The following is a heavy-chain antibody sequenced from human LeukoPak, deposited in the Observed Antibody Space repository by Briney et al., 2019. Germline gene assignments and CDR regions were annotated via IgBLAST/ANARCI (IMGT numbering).Heavy chain of an antibody. D-gene: IGHD2-21*01. CDR3: ARRHIVANAFDI. J-gene: IGHJ3*02. CDR2: IYHSGST. Sequence: PSETLSLTCAVSGYSISSGYYWGWIRQPPGKGLKWIGSIYHSGSTYYNPSLKSRITISVDTSKNQFSLKLSSVTAADTAVYYCARRHIVANAFDIWGQGTMVTVSS. V-gene: IGHV4-38-2*01. CDR1: GYSISSGYY.